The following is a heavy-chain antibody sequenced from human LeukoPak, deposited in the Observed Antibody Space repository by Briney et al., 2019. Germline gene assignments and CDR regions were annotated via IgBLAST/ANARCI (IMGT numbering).Heavy chain of an antibody. V-gene: IGHV3-23*01. D-gene: IGHD3-22*01. CDR3: AKDQWAYYYDSSGYYYVVTAAFDI. J-gene: IGHJ3*02. CDR1: GFTFSSYA. Sequence: SGGSLRLSCAASGFTFSSYAMSWVRQAPGKGLEWVSAISGSGGSTYYADSVKGRFTISRDNSKNTLYLQMNSLRAEDTAVYYCAKDQWAYYYDSSGYYYVVTAAFDIWGQGTMVTVSS. CDR2: ISGSGGST.